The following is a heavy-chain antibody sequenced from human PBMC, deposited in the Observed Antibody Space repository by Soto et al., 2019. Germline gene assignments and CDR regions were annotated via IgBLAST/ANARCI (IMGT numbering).Heavy chain of an antibody. Sequence: ASVKVSCKASGYTFTGYYMHWVRQAPGQGLEWMGWINPNSGGTNYAQKFQGRVTMTRDTSISTAYMELSRLRSDDTAVYYCARDRVIGGSSWYPPLDYWGQGTLVTVSS. CDR3: ARDRVIGGSSWYPPLDY. V-gene: IGHV1-2*02. CDR1: GYTFTGYY. CDR2: INPNSGGT. J-gene: IGHJ4*02. D-gene: IGHD6-13*01.